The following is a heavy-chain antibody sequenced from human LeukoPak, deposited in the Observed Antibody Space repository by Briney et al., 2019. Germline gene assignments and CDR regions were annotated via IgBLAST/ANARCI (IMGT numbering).Heavy chain of an antibody. V-gene: IGHV4-31*03. CDR2: IYYSGST. D-gene: IGHD2-15*01. CDR3: ARDSDGCSGGSCYYFDY. Sequence: SQTLSLTCTVSGGSISSGGYYWSWIRQHPGKGLEWIGYIYYSGSTYYNPSLKSRVTISVDTSKNQFSLKLSSVTAADTAVYYCARDSDGCSGGSCYYFDYWGQGTLVTVSS. J-gene: IGHJ4*02. CDR1: GGSISSGGYY.